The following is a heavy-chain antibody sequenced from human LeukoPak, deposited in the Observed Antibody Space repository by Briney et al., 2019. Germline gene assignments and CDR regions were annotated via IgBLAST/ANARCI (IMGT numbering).Heavy chain of an antibody. CDR2: INPRGGST. J-gene: IGHJ4*02. CDR1: GYTFTTYY. Sequence: ASVKVSCKASGYTFTTYYMHWMRQAPGQGPEWMGIINPRGGSTDYAQKFQGRITMTSDTSTRTVYMELNSLRSDDTAVYYCARVGAYCGGDCYCDYWGQGTLVTVSS. CDR3: ARVGAYCGGDCYCDY. D-gene: IGHD2-21*02. V-gene: IGHV1-46*01.